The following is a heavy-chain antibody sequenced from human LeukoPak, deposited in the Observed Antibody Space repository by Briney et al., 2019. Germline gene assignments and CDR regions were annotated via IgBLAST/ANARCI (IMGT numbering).Heavy chain of an antibody. CDR1: GYTFTSYG. J-gene: IGHJ4*02. Sequence: GASVTVSCKASGYTFTSYGISWVRQAPGQGLEWLAWIRPYNGNTNYAQKIQGRVTMTTDTSTRTAYMELRSLRSDDTAVYYCARAGAPLVVPAANFDDWGQGTLVTVSS. CDR2: IRPYNGNT. CDR3: ARAGAPLVVPAANFDD. V-gene: IGHV1-18*04. D-gene: IGHD2-2*01.